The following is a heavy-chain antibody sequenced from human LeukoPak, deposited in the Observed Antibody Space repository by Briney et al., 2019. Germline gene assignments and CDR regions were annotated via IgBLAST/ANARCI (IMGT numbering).Heavy chain of an antibody. J-gene: IGHJ3*02. CDR1: GGSFSGYY. V-gene: IGHV4-34*01. Sequence: PSETLSLTCAVCGGSFSGYYWSWIRQLPGKGLEWIGEINHSGSTNYNPSLKSRVTISVDTSKNQFSLKLSSVTAADTAVYYCARLRISDAFDIWGQGTMVTVSS. CDR2: INHSGST. CDR3: ARLRISDAFDI. D-gene: IGHD3-10*01.